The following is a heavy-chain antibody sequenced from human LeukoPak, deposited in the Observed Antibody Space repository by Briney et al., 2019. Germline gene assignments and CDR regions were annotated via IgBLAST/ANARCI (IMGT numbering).Heavy chain of an antibody. CDR3: ARGDGVYVY. D-gene: IGHD5/OR15-5a*01. CDR2: IYFGGTT. J-gene: IGHJ4*02. Sequence: GGSLRLSCAASGFTFSIVYMTWVRQAPGQGLEWVSVIYFGGTTYYADSVKGRFTISRDNSKNTVYLQMNSLRVEDTAVYYCARGDGVYVYWGQGTLVTVSS. CDR1: GFTFSIVY. V-gene: IGHV3-53*01.